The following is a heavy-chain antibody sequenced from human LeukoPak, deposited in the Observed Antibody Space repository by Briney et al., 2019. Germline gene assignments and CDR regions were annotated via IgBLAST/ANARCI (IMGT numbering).Heavy chain of an antibody. Sequence: PGGSLRLSCAASGFTFSGYGMHWVRQAPGKGLEWVTFIRYDGSNKYYADSVKVLFTISRDNSKNTLYLQMNSLRAEDTAVYYCARNYYDSSDYYYLDPWGQGTLVTVSS. V-gene: IGHV3-30*02. CDR3: ARNYYDSSDYYYLDP. CDR2: IRYDGSNK. J-gene: IGHJ5*02. D-gene: IGHD3-22*01. CDR1: GFTFSGYG.